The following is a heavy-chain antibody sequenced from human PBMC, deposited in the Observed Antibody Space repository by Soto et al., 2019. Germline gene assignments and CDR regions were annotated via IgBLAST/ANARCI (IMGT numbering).Heavy chain of an antibody. Sequence: GGSLRLSCAASGFTFSSYAMHWVRQAPGKGLEWVAVISYDGSNKYYADSVKGRFTISRDNSKNTLYLQMNSLRAEDTAVYYCARDPMVYDILTGYYAYYYYGMDVWGQGTTVTVSS. J-gene: IGHJ6*02. CDR1: GFTFSSYA. CDR2: ISYDGSNK. CDR3: ARDPMVYDILTGYYAYYYYGMDV. V-gene: IGHV3-30-3*01. D-gene: IGHD3-9*01.